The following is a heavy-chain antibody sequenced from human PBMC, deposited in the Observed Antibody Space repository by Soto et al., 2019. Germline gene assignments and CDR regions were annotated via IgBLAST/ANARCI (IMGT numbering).Heavy chain of an antibody. CDR1: GFTFSSYW. V-gene: IGHV3-7*01. Sequence: EVRLVESGGGLVQWGGSLRLSCAASGFTFSSYWMNWVRQAPGKGPEWVANIKKDGSEKYYVDSVKCRFTISRDNAKNSLYLHISGLTAEDSAVYYCAGDSGWWIDDWGQGILVTVSS. D-gene: IGHD6-19*01. CDR2: IKKDGSEK. CDR3: AGDSGWWIDD. J-gene: IGHJ4*02.